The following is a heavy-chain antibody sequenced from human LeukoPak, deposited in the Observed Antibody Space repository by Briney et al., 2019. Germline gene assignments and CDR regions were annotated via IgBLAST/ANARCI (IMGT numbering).Heavy chain of an antibody. D-gene: IGHD5-18*01. CDR2: IYPGDSET. CDR1: GYSFTTYW. Sequence: GESLKISCKGSGYSFTTYWIAWVRQMPGKGLEWMGIIYPGDSETSYSPSFQGQVTISADKSISTAYLQWSSLKASDTAMYYCARHQAAMVDYWGQGTLVTVSS. CDR3: ARHQAAMVDY. J-gene: IGHJ4*02. V-gene: IGHV5-51*01.